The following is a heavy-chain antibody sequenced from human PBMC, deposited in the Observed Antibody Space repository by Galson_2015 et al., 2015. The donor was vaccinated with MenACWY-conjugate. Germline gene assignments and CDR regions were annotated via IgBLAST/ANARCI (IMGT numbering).Heavy chain of an antibody. CDR2: VSGSGSYT. Sequence: SLRLSCAASGFTSGLTFTNSPMSWVRQAPGKGLEWVSSVSGSGSYTHYADSVKGRFSISRDNSDNAVFLHMNSLRAEDTAVYYCAKVNSRGRDFDFWGQGTQVTVAS. CDR1: GFTSGLTFTNSP. CDR3: AKVNSRGRDFDF. D-gene: IGHD1-1*01. J-gene: IGHJ4*02. V-gene: IGHV3-23*01.